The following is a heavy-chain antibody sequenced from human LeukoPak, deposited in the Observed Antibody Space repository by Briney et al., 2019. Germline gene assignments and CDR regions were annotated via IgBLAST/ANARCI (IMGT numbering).Heavy chain of an antibody. J-gene: IGHJ6*04. D-gene: IGHD5/OR15-5a*01. CDR2: IYHSGST. Sequence: SETLSFTCAVSGGSISSGGYSWSWIRQPPGKGLEWIGYIYHSGSTYYNPSLKSRVTISVDRSKNQFSLKLSSVTAADTAVYYCARGLHSTSRSLDVWGKGTTVTVSS. CDR3: ARGLHSTSRSLDV. V-gene: IGHV4-30-2*01. CDR1: GGSISSGGYS.